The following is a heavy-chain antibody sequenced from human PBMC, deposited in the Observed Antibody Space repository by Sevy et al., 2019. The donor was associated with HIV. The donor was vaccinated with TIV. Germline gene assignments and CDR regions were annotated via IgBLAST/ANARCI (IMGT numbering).Heavy chain of an antibody. V-gene: IGHV3-30-3*01. D-gene: IGHD3-9*01. Sequence: GGSLRLSCAASGFTFSSYAMHWVRQAPGKGLEWVAVISYDGSNKYYADSVKGRFTISRDNSKNTLYLQMNSLRAEDMAVYYCARVQSPLLRYFDWLASSLDYWGQGTLVTVSS. CDR3: ARVQSPLLRYFDWLASSLDY. CDR2: ISYDGSNK. CDR1: GFTFSSYA. J-gene: IGHJ4*02.